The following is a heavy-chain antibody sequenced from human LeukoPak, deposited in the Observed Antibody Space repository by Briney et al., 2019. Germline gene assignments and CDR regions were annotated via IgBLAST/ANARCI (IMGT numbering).Heavy chain of an antibody. Sequence: ASVKVSCKASGYTFTGYYMHWVRQAPGQGLEWMGWINSNSGGTNYAQKFQGRVTMTRDTSISTAYMELSRLRSDDTAVYYCARDKGCSGGSCYYYYMDVWGKGTTVTVSS. CDR1: GYTFTGYY. CDR2: INSNSGGT. CDR3: ARDKGCSGGSCYYYYMDV. D-gene: IGHD2-15*01. J-gene: IGHJ6*03. V-gene: IGHV1-2*02.